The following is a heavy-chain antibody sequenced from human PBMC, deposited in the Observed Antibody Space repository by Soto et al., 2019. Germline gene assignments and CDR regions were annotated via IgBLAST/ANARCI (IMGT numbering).Heavy chain of an antibody. J-gene: IGHJ4*02. CDR3: ARLYDSSGYSAPSDY. Sequence: SVKVSCKASGGTFSSYAISWVRQAPGQGLEWMGGIIPIFGTANYAQKFQGRVTITADKSTSTAYMELSSLRSEDTAVYYCARLYDSSGYSAPSDYWGQGTLVTVS. CDR1: GGTFSSYA. D-gene: IGHD3-22*01. V-gene: IGHV1-69*06. CDR2: IIPIFGTA.